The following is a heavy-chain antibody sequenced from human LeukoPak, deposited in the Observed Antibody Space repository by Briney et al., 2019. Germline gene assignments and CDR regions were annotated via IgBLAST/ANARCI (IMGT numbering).Heavy chain of an antibody. CDR3: ARPGDGDYFDY. V-gene: IGHV3-30-3*01. CDR2: ISYDGSNK. J-gene: IGHJ4*02. CDR1: GFTFSSYA. D-gene: IGHD3-16*01. Sequence: GGSLRLSCIASGFTFSSYATSWVRQAPGKGLEWVAVISYDGSNKYYADSVKGRFTISRDNSKNTLYLQMNSLRAEDTAVYYCARPGDGDYFDYWGQGTLVTVSS.